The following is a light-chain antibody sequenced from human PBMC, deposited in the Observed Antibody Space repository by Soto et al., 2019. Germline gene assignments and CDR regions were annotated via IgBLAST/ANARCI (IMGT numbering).Light chain of an antibody. CDR1: QSTSSY. V-gene: IGKV3-11*01. CDR3: QQRSYWLT. J-gene: IGKJ4*01. Sequence: EIVLTQSPATLSLSPGGSSTLSFRASQSTSSYLAWYQHKPGQAPGLLTYDASNRPTGFPARFSGRGSGTDFTLTISSLEPEDFAVYYCQQRSYWLTFGGGTKVDIK. CDR2: DAS.